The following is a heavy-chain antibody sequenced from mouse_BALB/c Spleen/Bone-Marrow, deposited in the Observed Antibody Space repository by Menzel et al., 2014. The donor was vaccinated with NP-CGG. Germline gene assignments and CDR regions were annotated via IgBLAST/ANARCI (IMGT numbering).Heavy chain of an antibody. CDR1: GYAFSSSW. Sequence: VQLQQSGPELVKPGASVKISCKATGYAFSSSWMNWVLQRPGQGLEWIGRIYPGDGATKYNGKFKGKATLTADKSSSTAYMQLSSLTSVDSAVYFCAGGTTGYHFDYWGQGTTLTVSS. D-gene: IGHD4-1*02. V-gene: IGHV1-82*01. CDR2: IYPGDGAT. J-gene: IGHJ2*01. CDR3: AGGTTGYHFDY.